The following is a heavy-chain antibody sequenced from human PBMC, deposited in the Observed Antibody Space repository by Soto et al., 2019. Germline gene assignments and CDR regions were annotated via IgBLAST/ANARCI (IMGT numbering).Heavy chain of an antibody. CDR2: IWYDGSNK. D-gene: IGHD6-19*01. Sequence: QVQLVESGGGVVQPGRSLRLSCAASGFTFSSYGMHWVRQAPGKGLEWVAVIWYDGSNKYYADSVKGRFTISRDNSKNTRYLQMNSLRAEDTAVYYCARDGYSSGWYGGYYFDYWGQGTLVTVSS. CDR1: GFTFSSYG. V-gene: IGHV3-33*01. CDR3: ARDGYSSGWYGGYYFDY. J-gene: IGHJ4*02.